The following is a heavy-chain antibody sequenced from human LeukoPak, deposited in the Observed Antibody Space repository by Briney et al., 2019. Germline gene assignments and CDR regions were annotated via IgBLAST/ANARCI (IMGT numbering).Heavy chain of an antibody. CDR3: ARGAAYFDWLSHDAFDI. Sequence: GASVKVSCKASGYTFTGYYMHWVRQAPGQGLEWMGRINPNSGGTNYAQKFQGRVTMTRDTSISTAYMGLSRLRSDDTAVYYCARGAAYFDWLSHDAFDIWGQGTMVTVSS. V-gene: IGHV1-2*06. D-gene: IGHD3-9*01. CDR2: INPNSGGT. J-gene: IGHJ3*02. CDR1: GYTFTGYY.